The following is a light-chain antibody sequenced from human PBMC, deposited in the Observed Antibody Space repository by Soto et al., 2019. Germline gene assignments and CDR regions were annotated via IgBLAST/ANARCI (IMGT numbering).Light chain of an antibody. Sequence: DIQLTQSPSFLSASVEDRVTISCRASYDISSSLAWYQQEPGKPPKLLIYDSSTLQNGGPSRFTGSGSGRKFTLTISGLQFGDFASYFCQQLSHYPYTFGQGTKLEI. CDR3: QQLSHYPYT. CDR2: DSS. J-gene: IGKJ2*01. CDR1: YDISSS. V-gene: IGKV1-9*01.